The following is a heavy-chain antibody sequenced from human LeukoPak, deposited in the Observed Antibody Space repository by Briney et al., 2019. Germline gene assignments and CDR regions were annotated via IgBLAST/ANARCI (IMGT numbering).Heavy chain of an antibody. CDR2: IKQDGSEK. V-gene: IGHV3-7*01. CDR1: GFTFSSYW. D-gene: IGHD3-10*01. Sequence: GGSLRLSCAASGFTFSSYWMSWVRQAPGKGLEWVANIKQDGSEKYYVDSVKGRFTISRDNAKNSLYLQMNSLRAEDTAVYYCARDEVVRGVIIEPYYYYYYMDVWGKGTTVTVSS. J-gene: IGHJ6*03. CDR3: ARDEVVRGVIIEPYYYYYYMDV.